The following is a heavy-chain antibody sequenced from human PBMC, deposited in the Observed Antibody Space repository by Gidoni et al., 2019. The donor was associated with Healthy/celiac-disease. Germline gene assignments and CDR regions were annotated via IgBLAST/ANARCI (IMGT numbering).Heavy chain of an antibody. J-gene: IGHJ6*02. CDR3: AREAEVEMATISWVDYYYYGMDV. CDR1: GFTFSDYY. D-gene: IGHD2-21*01. V-gene: IGHV3-11*01. Sequence: QVQLVESGGGLVKPGGSLRLSCAASGFTFSDYYMGWIRQAPGKGLEWVSYISSSGSTIYYADSVKGRFTISRDNAKNSLYLQMNSLRAEDTAVYYCAREAEVEMATISWVDYYYYGMDVWGQGTTVTVSS. CDR2: ISSSGSTI.